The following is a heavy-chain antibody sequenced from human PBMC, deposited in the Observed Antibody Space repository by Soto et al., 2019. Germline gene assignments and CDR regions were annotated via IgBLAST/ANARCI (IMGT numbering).Heavy chain of an antibody. Sequence: GGSLRLSCAASGFTFSSYSMNWVRQAPGKGLEWVSSISSSSSYIYYAYSVKGRFTNSRDNAKNSLYLQMNSLGAEETAVYYCARDLNYDILTGYYMSGKQYYFDYWGQGTLVTVSS. CDR3: ARDLNYDILTGYYMSGKQYYFDY. D-gene: IGHD3-9*01. V-gene: IGHV3-21*01. CDR2: ISSSSSYI. CDR1: GFTFSSYS. J-gene: IGHJ4*02.